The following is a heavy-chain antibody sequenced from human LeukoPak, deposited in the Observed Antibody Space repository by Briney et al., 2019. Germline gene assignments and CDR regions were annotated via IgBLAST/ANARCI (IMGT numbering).Heavy chain of an antibody. D-gene: IGHD4-17*01. CDR1: GFTFSSYS. J-gene: IGHJ4*02. V-gene: IGHV3-23*01. CDR2: ITDSGAYT. Sequence: GGSLRLSCAASGFTFSSYSMNWVRQAPGKGLEWVSAITDSGAYTDYADSVKGRFTISRDNSGHTVFLEMNDLRADDTAVYYCAKRRGPTYGDFDFWGQGTLVTVSS. CDR3: AKRRGPTYGDFDF.